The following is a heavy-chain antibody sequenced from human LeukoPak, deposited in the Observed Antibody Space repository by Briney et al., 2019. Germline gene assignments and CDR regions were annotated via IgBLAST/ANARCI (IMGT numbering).Heavy chain of an antibody. Sequence: SETLSLTCTVSGGSISGSSYCWDWIRQSPGKGLEWIGTIYYSGSTDYNPSLKSRVTMSVETSKNQFSLKLSSVTAADTAVYYCARNISTVANGARYNWFDPWGQGTLVTVSS. D-gene: IGHD4-11*01. CDR2: IYYSGST. V-gene: IGHV4-39*01. CDR1: GGSISGSSYC. J-gene: IGHJ5*02. CDR3: ARNISTVANGARYNWFDP.